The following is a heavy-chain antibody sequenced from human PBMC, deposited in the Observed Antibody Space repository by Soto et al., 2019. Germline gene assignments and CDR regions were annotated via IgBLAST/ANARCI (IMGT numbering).Heavy chain of an antibody. CDR2: IYYSGST. CDR1: GGSISSSSYY. CDR3: AVLVRGVILNYYYMDV. J-gene: IGHJ6*03. Sequence: SETLSLTCTVSGGSISSSSYYWGWIRQPPGKGLEWIGSIYYSGSTYYNPSLKSRVTISVDTSKNQFSLKLSSVTAADTAVYYCAVLVRGVILNYYYMDVWGKGTTVTVSS. D-gene: IGHD3-10*01. V-gene: IGHV4-39*01.